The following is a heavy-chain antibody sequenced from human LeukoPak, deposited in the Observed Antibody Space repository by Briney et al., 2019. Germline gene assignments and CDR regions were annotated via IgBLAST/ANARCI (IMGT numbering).Heavy chain of an antibody. CDR1: GYTFTGYY. D-gene: IGHD3-9*01. J-gene: IGHJ4*02. CDR3: AREAYDILTGYYSGYFDY. V-gene: IGHV1-2*02. CDR2: INPNSGGT. Sequence: ASVKVSCKASGYTFTGYYMHWVRQAPGQGLEWMGWINPNSGGTNYEQKFQGRVTTTRDTSISTAYMELSRLRSEDTAVYYCAREAYDILTGYYSGYFDYWGQGTLVTVSS.